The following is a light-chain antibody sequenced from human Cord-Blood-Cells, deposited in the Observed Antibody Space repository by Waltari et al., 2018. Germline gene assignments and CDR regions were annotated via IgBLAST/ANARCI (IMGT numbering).Light chain of an antibody. CDR1: SSDVGCYNL. J-gene: IGLJ1*01. CDR2: EGS. CDR3: CSYAGSSTYV. V-gene: IGLV2-23*01. Sequence: QSALTQPASVSGSPGQSITISCTGTSSDVGCYNLVSWYQQHPGEAPKLMIYEGSKRPSGVSNRVSGSKSGNTASLTIPVLQAEDEADYYCCSYAGSSTYVFGTGTKVTVL.